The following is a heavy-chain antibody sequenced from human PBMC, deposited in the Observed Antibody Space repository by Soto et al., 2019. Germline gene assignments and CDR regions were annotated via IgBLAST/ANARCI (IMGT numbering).Heavy chain of an antibody. Sequence: QVQLQQWGAGLLKPSETLSLTCAVFGGSVNSGNYYWSWIRQPPGKGLEWIGEMSHSGGTHFNPSLKSRVTISVDTSKNQLSLKMSSVTAADTALYYCARVERGTATTVVDAFDIWGPGTVVTVSS. CDR2: MSHSGGT. V-gene: IGHV4-34*01. J-gene: IGHJ3*02. CDR3: ARVERGTATTVVDAFDI. CDR1: GGSVNSGNYY. D-gene: IGHD1-1*01.